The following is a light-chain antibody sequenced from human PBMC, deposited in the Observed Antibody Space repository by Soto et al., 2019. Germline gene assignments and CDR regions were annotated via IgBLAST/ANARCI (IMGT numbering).Light chain of an antibody. CDR1: QSVSSSY. CDR3: QQYGSSPLWT. J-gene: IGKJ1*01. V-gene: IGKV3-20*01. CDR2: GAS. Sequence: ELVLTQSPGTLSLSPGERATLSCRASQSVSSSYLAWYQQKPGQAPRLLIYGASSRATGIPDRFSGSGSGTDFTLTISRLEPEDLAVYYCQQYGSSPLWTFGQGTKVEIK.